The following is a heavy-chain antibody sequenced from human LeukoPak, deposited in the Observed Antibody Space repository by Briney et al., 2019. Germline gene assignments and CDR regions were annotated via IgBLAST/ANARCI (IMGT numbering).Heavy chain of an antibody. CDR1: GGSISSYY. CDR3: ARLYYYDSRLAFDI. J-gene: IGHJ3*02. Sequence: SSETLSLTCTVSGGSISSYYRSWIRQPPGKGLEWIGYIYYSGSTNYYPSLKSRVTISVDTSKNQFSLKLSSVTAADTAVYYCARLYYYDSRLAFDIWGQGTMVTVSS. D-gene: IGHD3-22*01. CDR2: IYYSGST. V-gene: IGHV4-59*01.